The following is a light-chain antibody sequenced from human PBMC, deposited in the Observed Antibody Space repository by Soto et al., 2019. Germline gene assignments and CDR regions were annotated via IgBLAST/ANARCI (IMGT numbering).Light chain of an antibody. CDR3: QQSYSIPQT. V-gene: IGKV1-39*01. CDR2: GAS. J-gene: IGKJ1*01. CDR1: QSISTY. Sequence: DIQMTQSPSSMSASVGDRVTIVCLASQSISTYLNWYQQKPGKAPNLLIYGASNLQSGVPSRFSGSGYGKDFTLTISSLQPEDFATYYCQQSYSIPQTFGQGNKV.